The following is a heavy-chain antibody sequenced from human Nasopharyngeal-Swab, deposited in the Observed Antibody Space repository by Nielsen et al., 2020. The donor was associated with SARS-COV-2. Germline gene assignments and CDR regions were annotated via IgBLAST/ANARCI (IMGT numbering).Heavy chain of an antibody. J-gene: IGHJ6*02. CDR1: GGTFSSYA. V-gene: IGHV1-69*04. Sequence: SVKVSCKASGGTFSSYAISWVRQAPGQGLEWMGRIIPILGIANYAQKFQGRVTITADKSTSTAYMELSSLRSEDTAVYYCARDDPYDSSGYYDSPYYYYGMDVWGQGTTVTVSS. CDR3: ARDDPYDSSGYYDSPYYYYGMDV. D-gene: IGHD3-22*01. CDR2: IIPILGIA.